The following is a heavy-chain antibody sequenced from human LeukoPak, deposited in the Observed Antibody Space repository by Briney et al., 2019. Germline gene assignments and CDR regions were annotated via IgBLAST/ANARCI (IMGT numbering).Heavy chain of an antibody. V-gene: IGHV3-11*01. CDR3: VEQYLVYDY. CDR1: GITFSNLY. CDR2: INPRGVVI. J-gene: IGHJ4*02. Sequence: GGSLRLSCAASGITFSNLYMNWIRQAPGKGLEWIAYINPRGVVIYYADSVKGRFTISRDNAKNSLYLQMNSLRVEDTVFYYCVEQYLVYDYWGEGSLVPVS. D-gene: IGHD4-11*01.